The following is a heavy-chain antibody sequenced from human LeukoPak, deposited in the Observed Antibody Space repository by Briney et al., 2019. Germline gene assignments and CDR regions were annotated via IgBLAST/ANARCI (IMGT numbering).Heavy chain of an antibody. D-gene: IGHD5-18*01. CDR1: GFTFSAFG. CDR3: ARDRYSYGQR. J-gene: IGHJ4*02. Sequence: PGRSLRLSCAASGFTFSAFGMHWVRQAPGKGLEWVSYISSSSSTIYHADSVKGRFTISRDNAKNSLYLQMNSLGAEDTAVYYCARDRYSYGQRWRQGTLVTVSS. V-gene: IGHV3-48*04. CDR2: ISSSSSTI.